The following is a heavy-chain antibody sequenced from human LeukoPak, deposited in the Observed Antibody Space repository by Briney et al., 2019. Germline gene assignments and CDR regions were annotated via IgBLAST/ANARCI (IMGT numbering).Heavy chain of an antibody. CDR1: DGSISSYY. Sequence: SETLSLTCTVSDGSISSYYWSWIRQPPGKGLEWIGYIYYSGSTNYNPSLKSRVTISVDTSKNQFSLKLSSVTAADTAVYYCARGNTGPRPDAFDIWGQGTMVTVSS. CDR2: IYYSGST. J-gene: IGHJ3*02. D-gene: IGHD1-1*01. CDR3: ARGNTGPRPDAFDI. V-gene: IGHV4-59*01.